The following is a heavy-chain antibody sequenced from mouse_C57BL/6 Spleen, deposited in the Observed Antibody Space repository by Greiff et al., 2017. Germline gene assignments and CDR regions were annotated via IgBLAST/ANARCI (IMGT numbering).Heavy chain of an antibody. V-gene: IGHV3-1*01. CDR3: ATDGYFWYFDV. D-gene: IGHD2-3*01. CDR2: ISYSGST. CDR1: GYSITSGYD. J-gene: IGHJ1*03. Sequence: VQLQQSGPGMVKPSQSLSLTCTVTGYSITSGYDWHWIRHFPGNKLEWMGYISYSGSTNYNPSLKSRISITHDTSKNHFFLKLNSVTTEDTATYYCATDGYFWYFDVWGTGTTVTVSS.